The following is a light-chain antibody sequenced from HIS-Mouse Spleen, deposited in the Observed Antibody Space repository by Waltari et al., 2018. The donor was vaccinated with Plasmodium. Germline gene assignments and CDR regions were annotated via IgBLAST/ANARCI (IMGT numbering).Light chain of an antibody. CDR1: QSVSSSY. V-gene: IGKV3-20*01. CDR2: GAS. CDR3: QQYGSSPYT. J-gene: IGKJ2*01. Sequence: EIVLTQSPGTLSLSPGERATLSCRASQSVSSSYLAWYQQKPGQAPRLLIYGASSRATGIPDRFSGSGYGTDFTLTISRLEPEDFAVYDCQQYGSSPYTFGQGTKLEIK.